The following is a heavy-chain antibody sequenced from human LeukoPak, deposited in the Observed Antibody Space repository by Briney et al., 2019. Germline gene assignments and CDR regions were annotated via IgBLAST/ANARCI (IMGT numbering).Heavy chain of an antibody. J-gene: IGHJ4*02. CDR2: ISIYSGNT. V-gene: IGHV1-18*01. CDR1: GYTFTSHD. Sequence: ASVKVSCKASGYTFTSHDFTWVRQAPGQGLEWMGWISIYSGNTNYEQKLQGRVTMTTDTSTSTAYMELRGLRSDDTAVYYCARGSSSSPLGLDYWGQGTLVTVSS. D-gene: IGHD6-6*01. CDR3: ARGSSSSPLGLDY.